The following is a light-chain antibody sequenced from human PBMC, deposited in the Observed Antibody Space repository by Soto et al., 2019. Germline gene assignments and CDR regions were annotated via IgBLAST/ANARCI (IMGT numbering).Light chain of an antibody. CDR2: AAS. J-gene: IGKJ1*01. Sequence: DIQMTQSPSSLSASVVDRVTITCRASQSISSYLNWYQQKPGKAPKLLVYAASSLQSGVPSRFSGSGSGTDFTLTISSLQPDDFATYYCQQFNTSPWTFGQGTKVDIK. CDR1: QSISSY. V-gene: IGKV1-39*01. CDR3: QQFNTSPWT.